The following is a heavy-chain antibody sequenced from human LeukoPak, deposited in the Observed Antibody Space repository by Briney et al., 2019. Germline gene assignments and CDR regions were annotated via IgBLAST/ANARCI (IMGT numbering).Heavy chain of an antibody. J-gene: IGHJ3*02. CDR3: ARENRSGYYQTDAFDI. CDR1: GFTFSSYG. Sequence: PGGSLRLSCAASGFTFSSYGMHWVRQAPGKGLEWVAVISYDGSNKYYADSVKGRFTISRDNSKNTLYLQMNSLRAEDTAVYYCARENRSGYYQTDAFDIWGQGTMVTVSS. V-gene: IGHV3-30*03. D-gene: IGHD3-22*01. CDR2: ISYDGSNK.